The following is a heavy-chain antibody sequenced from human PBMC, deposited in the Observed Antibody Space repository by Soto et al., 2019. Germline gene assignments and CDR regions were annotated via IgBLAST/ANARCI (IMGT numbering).Heavy chain of an antibody. V-gene: IGHV3-21*01. CDR1: GFTFSSYS. D-gene: IGHD2-2*01. CDR2: ISSSSSYI. Sequence: GGSLRLSCAASGFTFSSYSMNWVRQAPGKGLEWVSSISSSSSYIYYADSVKGRFTISRDNAKNSLYLQMNSLRAEDTAVYYCAREGGYCSSTSCYLFVSYYCYCMDVWGQGPPVTVSS. CDR3: AREGGYCSSTSCYLFVSYYCYCMDV. J-gene: IGHJ6*02.